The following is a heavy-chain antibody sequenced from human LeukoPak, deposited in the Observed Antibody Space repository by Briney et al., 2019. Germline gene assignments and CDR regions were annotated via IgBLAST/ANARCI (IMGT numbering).Heavy chain of an antibody. CDR2: IYYSGNT. CDR1: GGSISSGDYY. D-gene: IGHD3-22*01. CDR3: ARDQNKYDSSGYYYYQYGMDV. V-gene: IGHV4-30-4*01. Sequence: SQTLSLTCTVSGGSISSGDYYWPWIRQPPGRGLEWIVYIYYSGNTHYNPSLKSRVSISVDTAKNQFSLNLSSVTAADTAVYYCARDQNKYDSSGYYYYQYGMDVWGQGTTVTVSS. J-gene: IGHJ6*02.